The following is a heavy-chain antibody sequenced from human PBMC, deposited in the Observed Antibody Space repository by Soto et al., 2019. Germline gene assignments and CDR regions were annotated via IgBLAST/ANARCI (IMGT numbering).Heavy chain of an antibody. J-gene: IGHJ5*02. CDR3: ARDQVVVVVAATTPFDP. Sequence: GSLRLSCAASGFTVSSNYMSWVRQAPGKGLEWVSSISSSSSYIYYADSVKGRFTISRDNAKNSLYLQMNSLRAEDTAVYYCARDQVVVVVAATTPFDPWGQGTLVTVSS. CDR2: ISSSSSYI. CDR1: GFTVSSNY. V-gene: IGHV3-21*01. D-gene: IGHD2-15*01.